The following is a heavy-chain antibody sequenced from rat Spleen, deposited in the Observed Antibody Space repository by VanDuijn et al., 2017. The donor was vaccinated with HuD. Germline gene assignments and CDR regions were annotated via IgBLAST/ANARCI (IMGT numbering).Heavy chain of an antibody. CDR3: TTDLDSGPDY. CDR1: GFTFSNYG. J-gene: IGHJ2*01. V-gene: IGHV5-27*01. Sequence: EVELVESGGGLVQPGRSMKLSCAASGFTFSNYGMAWVRQAPTKGLEWVASISTSGGSTYYRDSVKGRFTISRDNAKSTLYLQMDSLRSEDTATYYCTTDLDSGPDYWGQGVMVTVSS. D-gene: IGHD1-1*01. CDR2: ISTSGGST.